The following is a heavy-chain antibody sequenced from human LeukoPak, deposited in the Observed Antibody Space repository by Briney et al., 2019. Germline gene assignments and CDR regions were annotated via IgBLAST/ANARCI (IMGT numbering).Heavy chain of an antibody. Sequence: GGSLRLSCVVSGFSLDSYWMSWVRQAPGKGPEWVANINQDGGEKYYVDSVKGRFSISRDNAKNSLYLQMNNLRAEDTAVYFCTRDGSGWSDSWGQGTLVTVSS. CDR2: INQDGGEK. J-gene: IGHJ5*01. CDR1: GFSLDSYW. V-gene: IGHV3-7*01. D-gene: IGHD3-3*01. CDR3: TRDGSGWSDS.